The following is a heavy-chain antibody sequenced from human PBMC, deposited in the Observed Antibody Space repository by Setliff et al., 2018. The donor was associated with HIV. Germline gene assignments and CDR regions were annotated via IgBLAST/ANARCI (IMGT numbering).Heavy chain of an antibody. D-gene: IGHD6-6*01. J-gene: IGHJ4*02. Sequence: PSETLSLTCAVYGGSFSGYYWSWVRQPPGKGLEWIGYIYYSGTTNYNPSLKSRVTISVDTSKNQFSLKLSSVTAADTAVYYCARHVGYSSSSLDYWGQGTQVTVSS. V-gene: IGHV4-59*08. CDR2: IYYSGTT. CDR1: GGSFSGYY. CDR3: ARHVGYSSSSLDY.